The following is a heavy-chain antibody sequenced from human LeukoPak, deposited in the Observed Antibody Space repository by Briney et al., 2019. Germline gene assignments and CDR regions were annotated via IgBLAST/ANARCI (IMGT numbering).Heavy chain of an antibody. CDR3: AREDCSGGSCYSGWFDP. J-gene: IGHJ5*02. D-gene: IGHD2-15*01. V-gene: IGHV1-2*02. CDR2: IYPKSGGT. Sequence: ASVKVSCKASGYTFTGHYMHWVRQAPGQGLEWMGWIYPKSGGTNYAQKFQTRVTMTRDTSITTAFMELNILKSDDTAVYYCAREDCSGGSCYSGWFDPWGQGTLVTVSS. CDR1: GYTFTGHY.